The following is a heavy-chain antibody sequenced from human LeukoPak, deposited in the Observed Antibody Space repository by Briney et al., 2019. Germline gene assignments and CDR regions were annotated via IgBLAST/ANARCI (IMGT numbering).Heavy chain of an antibody. D-gene: IGHD3-22*01. CDR2: INASDSYT. Sequence: GESLKISCKGSGYNFTSYWISWVRPMPGQGLEWVGRINASDSYTNYSPSFQGHVTISADKSISTAYLQWSRLKASDTAMYYCARRNYYDSSGYSYYFDYWGQGTLLTVPS. J-gene: IGHJ4*02. V-gene: IGHV5-10-1*01. CDR3: ARRNYYDSSGYSYYFDY. CDR1: GYNFTSYW.